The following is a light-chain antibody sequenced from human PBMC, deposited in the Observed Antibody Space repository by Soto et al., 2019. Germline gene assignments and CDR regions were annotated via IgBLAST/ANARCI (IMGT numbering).Light chain of an antibody. CDR2: ATS. CDR3: QQYGAWPLT. V-gene: IGKV3-15*01. J-gene: IGKJ4*01. CDR1: QSVGNN. Sequence: EIVVTQSPATLSVSPGERATLSCRASQSVGNNFAWYQQKPGQAPRLLIFATSTRATGVPARFSGSGSGTAFPLTISSLQSEDFAVYSCQQYGAWPLTFGGGAKVEIE.